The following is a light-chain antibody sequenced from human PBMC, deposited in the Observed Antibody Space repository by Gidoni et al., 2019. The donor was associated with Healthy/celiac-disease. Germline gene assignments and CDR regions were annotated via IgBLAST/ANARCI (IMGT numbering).Light chain of an antibody. Sequence: ELVLTQSQATLSLSPGERATLSCRASQSVSSYLAWYQQKPGQAPRLLIYDSSNRATGIPAGFRVSGSGTDFTLTISSLKPEDFAVYYCQQRSTWPPYTFGQGTKLEIK. V-gene: IGKV3-11*01. CDR3: QQRSTWPPYT. CDR2: DSS. CDR1: QSVSSY. J-gene: IGKJ2*01.